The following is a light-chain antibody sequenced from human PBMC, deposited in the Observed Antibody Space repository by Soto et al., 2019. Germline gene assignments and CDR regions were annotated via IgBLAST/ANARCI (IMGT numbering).Light chain of an antibody. Sequence: QSALTQPASVSGSPGQSITISCTGTSSDVGGYKYVSWYQQHPGKAPKLMIYEVSNRPSGVSNRFSGSKSGNTASLTISGLQAEDEADYYCSSYRSGSTWVFGGGTKVTVL. CDR2: EVS. V-gene: IGLV2-14*01. CDR3: SSYRSGSTWV. J-gene: IGLJ3*02. CDR1: SSDVGGYKY.